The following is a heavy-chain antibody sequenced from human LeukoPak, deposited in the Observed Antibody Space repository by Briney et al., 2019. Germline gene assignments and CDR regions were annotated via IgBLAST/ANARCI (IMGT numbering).Heavy chain of an antibody. Sequence: PGGSLRLSCAASGFTFSSYSMNWVRQAPGKGLEWVSSISSSSSYIYYADSVKGRFTISRDNAKNSLYLQMNSLRAEDTAVYYCAKDKSHYYGSGSPPYFDYWGQGTLVTVSS. CDR2: ISSSSSYI. CDR1: GFTFSSYS. J-gene: IGHJ4*02. V-gene: IGHV3-21*01. D-gene: IGHD3-10*01. CDR3: AKDKSHYYGSGSPPYFDY.